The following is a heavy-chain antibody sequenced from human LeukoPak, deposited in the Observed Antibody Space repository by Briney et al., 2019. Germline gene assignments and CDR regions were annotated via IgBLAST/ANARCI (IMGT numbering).Heavy chain of an antibody. CDR1: GGTFSSYA. CDR3: ATWPKLAAAGMDYYFDY. V-gene: IGHV1-18*01. J-gene: IGHJ4*02. Sequence: ASVKVSCKASGGTFSSYAISWVRQAPGQGLEWMGWISAYNGNTNYAQKLQGRVTMTTDTSTSTAYMELRSLRSDDTAVYYCATWPKLAAAGMDYYFDYWGQGTLVTVSS. CDR2: ISAYNGNT. D-gene: IGHD6-13*01.